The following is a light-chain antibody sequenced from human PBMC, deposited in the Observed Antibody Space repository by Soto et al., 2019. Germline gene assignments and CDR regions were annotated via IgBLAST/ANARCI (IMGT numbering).Light chain of an antibody. J-gene: IGKJ5*01. Sequence: DIQITHSPSPLSASVGDRVTITCQASQDINNFLNWYQQKPGKAPKLLIYDASNLETGVPSRFSGSGSGTDFTFTISSLQPEDIATYYCQQYDNLPPFTCGLGTRLEIK. CDR1: QDINNF. CDR3: QQYDNLPPFT. CDR2: DAS. V-gene: IGKV1-33*01.